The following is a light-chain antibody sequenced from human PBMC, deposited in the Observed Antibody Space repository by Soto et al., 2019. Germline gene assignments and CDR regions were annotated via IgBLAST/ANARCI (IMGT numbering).Light chain of an antibody. J-gene: IGKJ2*01. CDR1: QSVSSSY. CDR2: GAS. CDR3: QQYGSSPGYN. V-gene: IGKV3-20*01. Sequence: EIVLTQSPGTLSLSPGERATLSCRASQSVSSSYLAWYQQKPGQAPRLLIYGASSRATGIPDRFSGSGSGTDFTLTISRLEPEDFAVYYCQQYGSSPGYNFGQGNKLEIK.